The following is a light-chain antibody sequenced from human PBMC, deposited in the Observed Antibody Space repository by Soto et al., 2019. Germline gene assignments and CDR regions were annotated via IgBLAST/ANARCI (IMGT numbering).Light chain of an antibody. J-gene: IGKJ2*01. CDR2: GAS. Sequence: EIVLTQSPGTLSLSPGERATLSCRASQSVSSSYLAWYQQKPGQAPRLLIYGASSRATGIPDRFSGSGSGTDFTLTISRLEPEDFAVYYCQQYGSSLQTFGQGNKLELK. V-gene: IGKV3-20*01. CDR1: QSVSSSY. CDR3: QQYGSSLQT.